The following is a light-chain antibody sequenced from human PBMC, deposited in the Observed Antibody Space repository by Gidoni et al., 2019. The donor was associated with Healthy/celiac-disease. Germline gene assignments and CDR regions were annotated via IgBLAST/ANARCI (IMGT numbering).Light chain of an antibody. J-gene: IGKJ3*01. V-gene: IGKV1-9*01. Sequence: IQLTQSPSSLSASVGARVTITCRASQGISSYLAWYQQKPGKAPKLLIYAASTLQSGVPSRFSGSGSGTDFTLTISSLQPEDFATYYCQQLNSYPPFTFGPGTKVDIK. CDR3: QQLNSYPPFT. CDR2: AAS. CDR1: QGISSY.